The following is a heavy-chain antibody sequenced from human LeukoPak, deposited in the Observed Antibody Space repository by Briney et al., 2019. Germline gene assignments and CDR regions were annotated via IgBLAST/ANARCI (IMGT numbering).Heavy chain of an antibody. V-gene: IGHV4-59*08. CDR2: QYYSGAT. Sequence: SETLSLTCSVSGGSMSPYYWNWIRQPPGKGLEWIGYQYYSGATDYNPSLKSRVTFSVDTSKNQFSLKLNSVTAADTAVYYCARFTTATFSFDYWGQGALVTVSS. CDR1: GGSMSPYY. D-gene: IGHD4-17*01. CDR3: ARFTTATFSFDY. J-gene: IGHJ4*02.